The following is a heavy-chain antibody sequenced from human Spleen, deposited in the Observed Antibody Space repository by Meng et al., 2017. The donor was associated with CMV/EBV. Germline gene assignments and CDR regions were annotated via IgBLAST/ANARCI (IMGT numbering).Heavy chain of an antibody. J-gene: IGHJ6*02. Sequence: LSLTCAASGFTFSSYEMNWVRQAPGKGLEWVSYISSRGSTIYYADSVKGRFTISRDNAKNSLYLQMNSLRAEDTALYYCAKDVYSSSWYGGYYYYGMDVWGQGTTVTVSS. D-gene: IGHD6-13*01. V-gene: IGHV3-48*03. CDR3: AKDVYSSSWYGGYYYYGMDV. CDR2: ISSRGSTI. CDR1: GFTFSSYE.